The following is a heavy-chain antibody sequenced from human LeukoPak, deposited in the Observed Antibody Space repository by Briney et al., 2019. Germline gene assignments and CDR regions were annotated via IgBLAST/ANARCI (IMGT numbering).Heavy chain of an antibody. V-gene: IGHV4-39*01. CDR1: VGLISSSTTYY. D-gene: IGHD6-19*01. Sequence: SETLSLTCSVPVGLISSSTTYYWAWIRQPPGKGLEWIGSIYFNGITYYNASLEGRVTVSVDTYNNHFSLRLTSLSAADTAVYYCARQPVVNRGAVASNFDYWGQGTLVTVSS. CDR3: ARQPVVNRGAVASNFDY. J-gene: IGHJ4*02. CDR2: IYFNGIT.